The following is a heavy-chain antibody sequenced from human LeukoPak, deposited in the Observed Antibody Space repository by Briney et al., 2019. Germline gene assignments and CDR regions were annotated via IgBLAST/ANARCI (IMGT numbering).Heavy chain of an antibody. V-gene: IGHV3-23*01. J-gene: IGHJ4*02. Sequence: GGSLRLSCAASGFTFSSYAMSWVRQAPGKGLEWVSAISGSGGSTYYADSVKGRFTISRDNSKNTLCLQMNSLRAEDTAVYYCAKPDSNWNPAGYYFDYWGQGTLVTVSS. D-gene: IGHD1-1*01. CDR2: ISGSGGST. CDR1: GFTFSSYA. CDR3: AKPDSNWNPAGYYFDY.